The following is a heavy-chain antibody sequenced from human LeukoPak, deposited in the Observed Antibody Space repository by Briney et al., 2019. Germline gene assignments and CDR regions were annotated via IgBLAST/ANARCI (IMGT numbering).Heavy chain of an antibody. CDR3: ARDQLETGTGNWFDP. CDR2: ISSSGSTI. V-gene: IGHV3-11*04. CDR1: GFTLSDYY. J-gene: IGHJ5*02. Sequence: PGGSLRLSCAASGFTLSDYYMSWIRQAPGKGLEWVSYISSSGSTIYYADSVKGRFTISRDNAKNSLYLQMNSLRAEDTAVYYCARDQLETGTGNWFDPWGQGTLVTVSS. D-gene: IGHD1-7*01.